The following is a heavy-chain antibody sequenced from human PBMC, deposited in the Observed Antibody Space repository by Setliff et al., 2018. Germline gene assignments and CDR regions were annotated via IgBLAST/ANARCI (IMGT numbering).Heavy chain of an antibody. V-gene: IGHV4-39*01. J-gene: IGHJ4*02. CDR3: ASCRYQVPYDY. CDR1: GASISGNSYY. CDR2: VYDSGTT. Sequence: SETLSLTCTVSGASISGNSYYWAWIRQPPGKGLEWIGTVYDSGTTYYNPSLKSRVTIFVDTSKNQFSLNLNSVTAADTGVYYCASCRYQVPYDYWGQGILVTVSS. D-gene: IGHD2-2*01.